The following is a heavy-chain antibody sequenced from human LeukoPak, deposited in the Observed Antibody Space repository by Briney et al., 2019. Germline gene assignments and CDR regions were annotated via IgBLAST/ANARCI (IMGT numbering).Heavy chain of an antibody. CDR2: ISSSSSTI. D-gene: IGHD3-10*01. CDR3: ARDYGLDYGSGSYYKN. J-gene: IGHJ4*02. V-gene: IGHV3-48*01. Sequence: PGGSPRLSCAASGFTFSSYSMNWVRQAPGKGLEWVSYISSSSSTIYYADSVKGRFTTSRDNAKNSLYLQMNSLRAEDTAVYYCARDYGLDYGSGSYYKNWGQGTLVTVSS. CDR1: GFTFSSYS.